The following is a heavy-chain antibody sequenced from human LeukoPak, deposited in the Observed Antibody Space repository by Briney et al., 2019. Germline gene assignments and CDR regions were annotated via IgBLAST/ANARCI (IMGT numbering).Heavy chain of an antibody. CDR2: INPSGGST. CDR1: GYTFTSYY. Sequence: ASVKVSCKASGYTFTSYYMHWVRQAPGEGLEWMGIINPSGGSTSYAQKFQGRVTITADESTSTAYMELSSLRSEDTAVYYCASSPYYYGSGSYLYYYYYYMDVWGKGTTVTISS. CDR3: ASSPYYYGSGSYLYYYYYYMDV. V-gene: IGHV1-46*01. J-gene: IGHJ6*03. D-gene: IGHD3-10*01.